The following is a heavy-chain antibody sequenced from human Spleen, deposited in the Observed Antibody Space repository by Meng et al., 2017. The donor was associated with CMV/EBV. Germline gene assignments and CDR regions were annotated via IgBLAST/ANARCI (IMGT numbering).Heavy chain of an antibody. Sequence: GGSLRLSCAASGFTFSSYWMHWVRQAPGRGLEWVSLIYSGGNTYYADSVKGRFTISRDNSKNTLYLQMNSLRAEDTAVYYCARDISTTSYYGMDVWGQGTTVTVSS. CDR3: ARDISTTSYYGMDV. CDR2: IYSGGNT. CDR1: GFTFSSYW. D-gene: IGHD2-2*01. V-gene: IGHV3-53*01. J-gene: IGHJ6*02.